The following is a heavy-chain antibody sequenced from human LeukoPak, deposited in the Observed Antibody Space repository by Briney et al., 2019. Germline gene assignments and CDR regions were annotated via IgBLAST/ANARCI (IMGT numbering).Heavy chain of an antibody. CDR3: ARQPLNSGSYFDY. CDR2: IYHSGST. V-gene: IGHV4-38-2*01. CDR1: GYSIRSGYY. D-gene: IGHD1-26*01. Sequence: SETLSLTCAVSGYSIRSGYYWGWIRQPPGKGLEWIGSIYHSGSTYYNPSLKSRVTISVDTSKNQFSLKLSSVTAADTAVYYCARQPLNSGSYFDYWGQGTLVTVSS. J-gene: IGHJ4*02.